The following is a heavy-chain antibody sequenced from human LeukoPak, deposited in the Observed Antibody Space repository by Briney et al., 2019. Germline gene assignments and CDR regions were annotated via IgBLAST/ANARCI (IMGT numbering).Heavy chain of an antibody. CDR3: ARVGGVVGAPHFDY. V-gene: IGHV4-34*01. J-gene: IGHJ4*02. Sequence: SETLSLTCAVYGGSFSGYYWSWIRQPPGKGLEWIGEINHSGSTNYNPSLKSRVTISVDTSKNQFSLKLSSVTAADTAVYYCARVGGVVGAPHFDYWGQGTLVTVSS. CDR1: GGSFSGYY. CDR2: INHSGST. D-gene: IGHD1-26*01.